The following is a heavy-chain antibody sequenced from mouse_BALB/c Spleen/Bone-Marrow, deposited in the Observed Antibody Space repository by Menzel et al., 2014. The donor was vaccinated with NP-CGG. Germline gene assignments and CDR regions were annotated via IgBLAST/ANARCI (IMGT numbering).Heavy chain of an antibody. J-gene: IGHJ1*01. Sequence: EVQLQESGGGLVQPGGSLRLSCATSGFTFTDYYMSWVRQPPGKALEWLGFIRTKANGYTTEYSASVKGRFTISRDNSQSILYLQMNTLRAEDSAAYYCARDEPYGIYWYFDDWGAGTTVTVSS. D-gene: IGHD1-1*01. CDR3: ARDEPYGIYWYFDD. CDR1: GFTFTDYY. CDR2: IRTKANGYTT. V-gene: IGHV7-3*02.